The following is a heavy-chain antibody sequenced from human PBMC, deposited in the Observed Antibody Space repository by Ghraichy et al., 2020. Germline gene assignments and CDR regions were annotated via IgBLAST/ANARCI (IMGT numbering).Heavy chain of an antibody. CDR1: GFTFSSYA. Sequence: GGSLRLSCAASGFTFSSYAMSWVRQAPGKGLEWVSAISGSGGSTYYADSVKGRFTISRDNSKNTLYLQMNSLRAEDTAVYYCAKTGGFYGDYGAFEYWGQGTLVTVSS. D-gene: IGHD4-17*01. CDR2: ISGSGGST. V-gene: IGHV3-23*01. J-gene: IGHJ4*02. CDR3: AKTGGFYGDYGAFEY.